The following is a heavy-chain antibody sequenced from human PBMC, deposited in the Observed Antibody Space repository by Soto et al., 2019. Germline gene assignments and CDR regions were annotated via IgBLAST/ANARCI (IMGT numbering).Heavy chain of an antibody. CDR3: ARGATTFPGDFVDY. CDR2: IYYSGTA. Sequence: QVQLHESGPGLVKPSQTLSLTCTVSGGSVNSGGYYWTWIRQHPGKGLEWIGYIYYSGTAYYNPSLKRRVSISLDPSKNQFSLKLSSVTAADTAVYYCARGATTFPGDFVDYWSQGTLVTGSS. V-gene: IGHV4-31*03. CDR1: GGSVNSGGYY. D-gene: IGHD4-17*01. J-gene: IGHJ4*02.